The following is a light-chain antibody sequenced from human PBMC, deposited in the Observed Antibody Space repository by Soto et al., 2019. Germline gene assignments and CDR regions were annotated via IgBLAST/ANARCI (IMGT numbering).Light chain of an antibody. CDR3: SSYTSSSTLV. Sequence: QSVLTQPASVSGSPGQSITISCTGTSSDIGGYKYVSWYQQHPGKAPKLIIYDVSNRPSGVSNRFSGSKSGNTASLTISGLQAEDEADYHCSSYTSSSTLVFGGGTKLTVL. V-gene: IGLV2-14*03. CDR1: SSDIGGYKY. CDR2: DVS. J-gene: IGLJ3*02.